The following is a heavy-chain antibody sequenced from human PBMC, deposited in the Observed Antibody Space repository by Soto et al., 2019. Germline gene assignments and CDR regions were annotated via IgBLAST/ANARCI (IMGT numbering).Heavy chain of an antibody. CDR3: AKEVGTIGRPRFDY. CDR2: ISGSDSSA. CDR1: GFTFSIYA. V-gene: IGHV3-23*01. J-gene: IGHJ4*02. Sequence: PGGSLRLSCAASGFTFSIYAMSWVRQAPGKGLEWVSGISGSDSSAHYADSVKGRFTISRDNSKNTVCLQMNSLRAEDTAVYYCAKEVGTIGRPRFDYWGQGTLVPASS. D-gene: IGHD2-15*01.